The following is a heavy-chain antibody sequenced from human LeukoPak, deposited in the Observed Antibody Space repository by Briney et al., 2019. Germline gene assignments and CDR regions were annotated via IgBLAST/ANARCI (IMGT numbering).Heavy chain of an antibody. Sequence: PSETLSLTCTVSGGPISSYYWSGIRPPPGKGLEGIGYIYYSGSTNYNPSLKSRATISVDTYKNQLSLKLTSVTAPATPGYYCARAAILELPFDCWGQVTLVTVAS. CDR1: GGPISSYY. CDR3: ARAAILELPFDC. D-gene: IGHD2-21*02. J-gene: IGHJ4*02. CDR2: IYYSGST. V-gene: IGHV4-59*01.